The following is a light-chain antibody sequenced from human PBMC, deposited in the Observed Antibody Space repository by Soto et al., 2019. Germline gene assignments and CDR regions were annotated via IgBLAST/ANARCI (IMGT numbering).Light chain of an antibody. CDR2: EVS. CDR3: SSYTSSRAYV. Sequence: QSALTQPASVSGSPGQSITSSGTGTSSDVGGYNYVSWYQQQSGKAPKLMIHEVSNRPSGVSNRFSGSKSGNTASLTISGLQAEDEADYYCSSYTSSRAYVFGIGTKVTVL. CDR1: SSDVGGYNY. V-gene: IGLV2-14*01. J-gene: IGLJ1*01.